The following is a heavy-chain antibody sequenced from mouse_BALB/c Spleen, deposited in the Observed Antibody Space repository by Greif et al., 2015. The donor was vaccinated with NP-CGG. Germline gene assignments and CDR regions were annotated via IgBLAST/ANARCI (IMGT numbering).Heavy chain of an antibody. V-gene: IGHV5-6*01. D-gene: IGHD1-2*01. CDR1: GFTFSSYG. CDR2: ISSGGSYT. J-gene: IGHJ4*01. Sequence: EVKLVESGGDLVKPGGSLKLSCAASGFTFSSYGMSWVRQTPDKRLEWVATISSGGSYTYYPDSVKGRFTISRDNAKNTLYLQMSSLKSEDTAMYYCAREGLTATDAMDYWGQGTSVTVSS. CDR3: AREGLTATDAMDY.